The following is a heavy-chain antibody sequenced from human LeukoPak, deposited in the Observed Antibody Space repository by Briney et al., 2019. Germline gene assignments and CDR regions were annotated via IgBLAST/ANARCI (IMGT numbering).Heavy chain of an antibody. J-gene: IGHJ4*02. CDR2: IYYSGST. D-gene: IGHD3-22*01. CDR1: GGSMSSYY. Sequence: SETLSLTCTVSGGSMSSYYWSWIRQPPGKGLEWIGYIYYSGSTNYNPSLKSRVTISVDTSKNQFSLRLSSVTAADTAVYYCARVTGYIVEDYFDYWGQGTLVTVSS. V-gene: IGHV4-59*01. CDR3: ARVTGYIVEDYFDY.